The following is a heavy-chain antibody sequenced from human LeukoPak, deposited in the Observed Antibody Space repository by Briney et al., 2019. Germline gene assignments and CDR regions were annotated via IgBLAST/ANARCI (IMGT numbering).Heavy chain of an antibody. J-gene: IGHJ4*02. D-gene: IGHD6-13*01. CDR1: GYTFTSYA. CDR3: ASLGLGSWGGGGRYFDY. CDR2: INAGNGNT. Sequence: GASVKVSCKASGYTFTSYAMHWVRQAPGQRLEWMGWINAGNGNTKYSQKFQGRVTITRDTSASTAYMELSSLRSEDTAVYYCASLGLGSWGGGGRYFDYWGQGTLVTVSS. V-gene: IGHV1-3*01.